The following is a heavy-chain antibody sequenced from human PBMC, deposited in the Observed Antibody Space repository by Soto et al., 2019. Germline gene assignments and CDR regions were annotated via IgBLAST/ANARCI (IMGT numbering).Heavy chain of an antibody. J-gene: IGHJ3*02. CDR3: AASGTGYYYYDSSGGAFDI. CDR1: GFTLSSYA. CDR2: ISGSGGST. D-gene: IGHD3-22*01. Sequence: GGSLRLSCAASGFTLSSYAMSWVRQAPGKGLEWVSAISGSGGSTYYADSVKGRFTISRDNSKNTLYLQMNSLRAEDTAVYYCAASGTGYYYYDSSGGAFDIWGQGTMVTVSS. V-gene: IGHV3-23*01.